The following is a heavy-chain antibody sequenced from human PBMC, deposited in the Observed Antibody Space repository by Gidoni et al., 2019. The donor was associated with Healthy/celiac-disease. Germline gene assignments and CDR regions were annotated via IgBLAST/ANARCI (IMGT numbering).Heavy chain of an antibody. CDR2: IYYSGST. J-gene: IGHJ4*02. V-gene: IGHV4-59*08. CDR3: ARYSGYGFDY. CDR1: GGSISSYY. Sequence: QVQLQESGPGLVKPSETLSLTCTVSGGSISSYYWSWIRQPPGKGLEWIGYIYYSGSTNYNPALKSRVTISVDTSKNQFSLKLSSVTAADTAVYYWARYSGYGFDYWGQGTLVTVSS. D-gene: IGHD5-12*01.